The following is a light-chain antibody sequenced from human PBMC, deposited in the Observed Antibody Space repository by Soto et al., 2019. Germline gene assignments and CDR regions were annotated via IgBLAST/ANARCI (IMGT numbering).Light chain of an antibody. V-gene: IGKV3-20*01. CDR2: GAT. CDR3: QQYGGSPRT. CDR1: QSFSSTY. Sequence: EIVLTQSPDTLSLSPGERATLSCRASQSFSSTYLAWYQQRPGQAPRLLIYGATSRATGIPDRFSGSAAGTEFTLTVSRLEPEDFAVYYCQQYGGSPRTFGQGTKVDIK. J-gene: IGKJ1*01.